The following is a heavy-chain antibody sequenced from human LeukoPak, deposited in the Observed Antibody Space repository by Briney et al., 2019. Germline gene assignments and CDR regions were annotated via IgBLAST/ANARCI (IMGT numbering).Heavy chain of an antibody. CDR1: GFTFSSYG. CDR3: ARELRVAGRVGYYYYGMDV. V-gene: IGHV3-33*01. CDR2: IWYDGSNK. J-gene: IGHJ6*02. D-gene: IGHD6-19*01. Sequence: PGGCLRLSCAASGFTFSSYGMHWVRQAPGKGLEWVAVIWYDGSNKYYADSVKGRFTISRDNSKNTLYLQMNSLRAEDTAVYYCARELRVAGRVGYYYYGMDVWGQGTTVTVSS.